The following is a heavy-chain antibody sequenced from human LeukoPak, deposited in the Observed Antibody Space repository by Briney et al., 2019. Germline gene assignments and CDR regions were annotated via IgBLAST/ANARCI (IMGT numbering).Heavy chain of an antibody. CDR1: GGTFSSYA. CDR2: IIPIFGTA. J-gene: IGHJ4*02. Sequence: SVKVSCKASGGTFSSYAISWVRQAPGQGLEWMGGIIPIFGTANYAQRFQGRVTITTDESTSTAYMELSSLRSEDTAVYYCARTDTAMVNDFDYWGQGTLVTVSS. CDR3: ARTDTAMVNDFDY. D-gene: IGHD5-18*01. V-gene: IGHV1-69*05.